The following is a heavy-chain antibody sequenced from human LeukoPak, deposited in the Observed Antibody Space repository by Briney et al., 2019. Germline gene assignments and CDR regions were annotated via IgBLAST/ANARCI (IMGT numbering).Heavy chain of an antibody. CDR2: IKQDGSEK. V-gene: IGHV3-7*01. Sequence: GGSLRLSCAASGFTFSSYWMSWVRQAPGKGLEWVANIKQDGSEKYYVDSVKGRFTISRDNAKNSLYLQMNSLRAEDTAVYFCARSYRYYCSSTSCYSYYWGQGTLVTVSS. J-gene: IGHJ4*02. D-gene: IGHD2-2*01. CDR1: GFTFSSYW. CDR3: ARSYRYYCSSTSCYSYY.